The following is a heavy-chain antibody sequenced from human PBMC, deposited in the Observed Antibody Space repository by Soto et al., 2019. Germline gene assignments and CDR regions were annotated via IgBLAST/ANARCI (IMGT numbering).Heavy chain of an antibody. D-gene: IGHD3-3*02. Sequence: AASVEVSCKASGGTFSSYAITWVRQAPGQGLEWKGGIIPIFGTANYAQKFQARVTITADESTSTAYMELSSLRSEDTAVYYCARETRDYVQHFFRDKYNWFDPWGQGTLVTVSS. CDR2: IIPIFGTA. V-gene: IGHV1-69*13. CDR3: ARETRDYVQHFFRDKYNWFDP. J-gene: IGHJ5*02. CDR1: GGTFSSYA.